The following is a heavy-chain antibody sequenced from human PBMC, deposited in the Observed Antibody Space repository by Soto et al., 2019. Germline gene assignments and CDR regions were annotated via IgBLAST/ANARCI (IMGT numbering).Heavy chain of an antibody. CDR2: IRYNGST. CDR1: GGSISSYY. V-gene: IGHV4-59*12. D-gene: IGHD2-21*02. CDR3: ARATAGTTLTGYYFDY. J-gene: IGHJ4*02. Sequence: PSETLSLTCNVSGGSISSYYWAWIRQPPGKGLEWIACIRYNGSTNYNPSLKSRVTMSVDTSKNQFSLKLSSVTAADTAVYYCARATAGTTLTGYYFDYWGQGTLVPVSS.